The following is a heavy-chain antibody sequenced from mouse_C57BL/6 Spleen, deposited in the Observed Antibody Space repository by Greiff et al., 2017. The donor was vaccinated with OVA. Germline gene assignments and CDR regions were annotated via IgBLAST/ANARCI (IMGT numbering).Heavy chain of an antibody. CDR1: GYAFTNYL. D-gene: IGHD2-4*01. CDR2: INPGSGGT. Sequence: QVQLQQSGAELVRPGTSVKVSCKASGYAFTNYLIEWVKQRPGQGLEWIGVINPGSGGTNYNEKFKGKATLTADKSSSTAYMQLSSLTAEDSAVYFCARSRYDYDPYYFAYWGQGTTLTVSA. CDR3: ARSRYDYDPYYFAY. J-gene: IGHJ2*01. V-gene: IGHV1-54*01.